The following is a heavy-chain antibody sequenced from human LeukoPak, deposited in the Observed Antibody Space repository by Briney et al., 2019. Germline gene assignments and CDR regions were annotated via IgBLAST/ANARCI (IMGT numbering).Heavy chain of an antibody. CDR1: GGSFSGYY. CDR2: INHSGST. V-gene: IGHV4-34*01. J-gene: IGHJ4*02. Sequence: PSETLSLTCAVYGGSFSGYYWSWIRQPPGKGLEWIGEINHSGSTNYNPSLKSRVTISVDTSKNQFSLKLSSVTAADTAVYYCASRSSSWYPLLYWGQGTLVTVSS. D-gene: IGHD6-13*01. CDR3: ASRSSSWYPLLY.